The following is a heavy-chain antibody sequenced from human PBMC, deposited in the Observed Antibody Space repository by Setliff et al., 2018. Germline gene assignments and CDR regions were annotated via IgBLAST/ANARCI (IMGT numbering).Heavy chain of an antibody. D-gene: IGHD1-26*01. Sequence: VKVSCKASGGTLTTFTTYSLIWVRQAPGQGLEWMGGIIPITGTTNYAQRFQGRITISTDESSSTVYMEMSRRKSEDTAVYYCARGSIVGPTRGDFDFWGLGTLVTVSS. CDR3: ARGSIVGPTRGDFDF. J-gene: IGHJ4*02. CDR1: GGTLTTFTTYS. V-gene: IGHV1-69*16. CDR2: IIPITGTT.